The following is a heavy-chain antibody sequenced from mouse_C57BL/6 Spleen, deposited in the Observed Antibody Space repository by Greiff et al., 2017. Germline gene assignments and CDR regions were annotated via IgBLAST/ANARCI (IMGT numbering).Heavy chain of an antibody. D-gene: IGHD2-4*01. J-gene: IGHJ4*01. CDR3: ARREIYYDSYYAMDY. CDR1: GYSFTGYY. V-gene: IGHV1-42*01. Sequence: VHVKQSGPELVKPGASVKISCKASGYSFTGYYMNWVKQSPEKSLEWIGEINPSTGGTTYNQKFKAKATLTVDKSSSTAYMQLKSLTSEDSAVYYCARREIYYDSYYAMDYWGQGTSVTVSS. CDR2: INPSTGGT.